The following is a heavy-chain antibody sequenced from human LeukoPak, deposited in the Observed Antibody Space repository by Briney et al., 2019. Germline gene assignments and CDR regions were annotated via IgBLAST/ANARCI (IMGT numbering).Heavy chain of an antibody. Sequence: GASVKVSCKASGYSITDYAMNWVRQAPGQGLERMGWINTNTGNPTYAQGFTGRFVFSLDTSVSTAYLQISSLKAEDTAVHYCATGDGYNLDYWGQGTLVTVSS. CDR1: GYSITDYA. CDR2: INTNTGNP. V-gene: IGHV7-4-1*02. J-gene: IGHJ4*02. D-gene: IGHD5-24*01. CDR3: ATGDGYNLDY.